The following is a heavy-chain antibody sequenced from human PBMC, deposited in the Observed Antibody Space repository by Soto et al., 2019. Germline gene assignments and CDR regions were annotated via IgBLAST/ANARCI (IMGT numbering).Heavy chain of an antibody. CDR3: ARVSSSWYSWFDP. Sequence: LSLTCTVSVGSISSGDYYWSWIRKPPGKGLEWIGYIYYSGSTYYNPSLKSRVTISVDTSKNQFSLKLSSVTAADTAVYYCARVSSSWYSWFDPWGHVTLVTVSS. D-gene: IGHD6-13*01. V-gene: IGHV4-30-4*01. J-gene: IGHJ5*02. CDR1: VGSISSGDYY. CDR2: IYYSGST.